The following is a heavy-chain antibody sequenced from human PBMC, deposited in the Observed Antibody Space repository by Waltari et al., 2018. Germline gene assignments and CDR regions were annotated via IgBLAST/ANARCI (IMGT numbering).Heavy chain of an antibody. V-gene: IGHV3-33*01. J-gene: IGHJ3*02. CDR3: ARGDGGSGLGASDI. Sequence: QVQLVESGGGVVQSGRSLRLSGVGSGLPFTNHARNWVRQAPGKGLEWVAVIWYDGSNKNYVDSVKGRFTISRDNSKNTMYLEMNRLRAEDTAVYFCARGDGGSGLGASDIWGQGTMVTVSS. CDR2: IWYDGSNK. CDR1: GLPFTNHA. D-gene: IGHD3-3*01.